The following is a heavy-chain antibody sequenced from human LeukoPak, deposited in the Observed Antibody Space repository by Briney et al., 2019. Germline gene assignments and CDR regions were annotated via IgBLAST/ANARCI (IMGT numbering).Heavy chain of an antibody. CDR1: GGSISSYY. J-gene: IGHJ5*02. D-gene: IGHD4-17*01. CDR2: IYTSGST. V-gene: IGHV4-4*07. Sequence: SETLSLTCTVSGGSISSYYWSWIRQPAGKGLEWIGRIYTSGSTNYNPSLKSRVTISVDTSKNQFSLKLSSVTAADTAVYYCARGTTLDYGDYNWFDPWGQGTLVTVSS. CDR3: ARGTTLDYGDYNWFDP.